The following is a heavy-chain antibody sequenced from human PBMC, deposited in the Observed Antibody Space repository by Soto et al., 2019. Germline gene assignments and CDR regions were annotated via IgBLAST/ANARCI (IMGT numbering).Heavy chain of an antibody. D-gene: IGHD2-21*01. V-gene: IGHV5-51*01. J-gene: IGHJ5*02. CDR2: IYPDDSDT. CDR1: GYSFNTWW. CDR3: ARHGSIASRRNWFDP. Sequence: GESLKISCKASGYSFNTWWIGWVRQMPGKGLEWMGIIYPDDSDTRYSPSFQGQVTSSSDKSISTAYLQWSSLKASDTAMYYCARHGSIASRRNWFDPWGQGTLVTVSS.